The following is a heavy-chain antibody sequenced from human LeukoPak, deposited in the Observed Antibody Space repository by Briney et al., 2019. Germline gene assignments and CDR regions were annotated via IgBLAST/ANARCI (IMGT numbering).Heavy chain of an antibody. Sequence: SETLSLTCGVSGGSISSYYWSWIRQAPGKGLEWIGYIYSSGSTNYNPSLKGRLTISVDTSKNHFSLRLRSVTAADTAVYYCAREDYYGTNFDYWGQGTLVTVSS. CDR3: AREDYYGTNFDY. V-gene: IGHV4-59*12. CDR1: GGSISSYY. J-gene: IGHJ4*02. CDR2: IYSSGST. D-gene: IGHD3-10*01.